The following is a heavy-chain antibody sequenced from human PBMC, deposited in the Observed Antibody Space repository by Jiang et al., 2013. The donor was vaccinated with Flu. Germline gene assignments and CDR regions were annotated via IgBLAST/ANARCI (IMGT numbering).Heavy chain of an antibody. CDR2: IKQDGSEK. CDR3: ARDLAVAFYRGAFDY. CDR1: GFTFSSYW. J-gene: IGHJ4*02. V-gene: IGHV3-7*03. D-gene: IGHD2/OR15-2a*01. Sequence: GGGLVQPGGSLRLSCAASGFTFSSYWMSWVRQAPGKGLEWVANIKQDGSEKYYVDSVKGRFTISRDNAKNSLYLQMNSLRAEDTAVYYCARDLAVAFYRGAFDYWGQGTLVTVSS.